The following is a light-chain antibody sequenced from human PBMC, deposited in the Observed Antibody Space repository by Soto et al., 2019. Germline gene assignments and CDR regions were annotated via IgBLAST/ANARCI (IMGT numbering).Light chain of an antibody. V-gene: IGKV3-15*01. CDR1: QSVSSN. J-gene: IGKJ1*01. CDR2: GAS. Sequence: IVMTQSPATRSVSPWERATLSCRASQSVSSNLAWYQQKPSQAPRLLIYGASTRATGIPARFSGSGSGTEFTLTISSLQSEDFAAYSCQQYSSSPATFGQGTKVDIK. CDR3: QQYSSSPAT.